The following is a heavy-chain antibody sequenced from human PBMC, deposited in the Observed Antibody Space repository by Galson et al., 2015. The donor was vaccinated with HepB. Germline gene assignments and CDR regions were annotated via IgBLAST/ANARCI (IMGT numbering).Heavy chain of an antibody. J-gene: IGHJ3*02. CDR3: TTADIVVVPAATDAFDI. CDR1: GFTFSNAW. V-gene: IGHV3-15*07. Sequence: SLRLSCAASGFTFSNAWMNWVRQAPGKGLEWVGRIKSKTDGGTTDYAAPVKGRFTISRDDSKNTLYLQMNSLKTEDTAVYYCTTADIVVVPAATDAFDIWGQGTMVTVSS. CDR2: IKSKTDGGTT. D-gene: IGHD2-2*01.